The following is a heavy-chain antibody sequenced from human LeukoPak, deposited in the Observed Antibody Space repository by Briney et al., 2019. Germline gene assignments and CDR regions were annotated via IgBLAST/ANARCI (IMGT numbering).Heavy chain of an antibody. CDR1: GFTFSSYG. CDR2: TWYDGSNK. CDR3: ARGRSGDYYYYGMDV. J-gene: IGHJ6*02. V-gene: IGHV3-33*01. Sequence: PGGSLRLSCAASGFTFSSYGMHWVRQAPGKGLEWAAVTWYDGSNKYYADSVKGRFTISRDNSKNTLYLQMNSLRAEDTAVYYCARGRSGDYYYYGMDVWGQGTTVTVSS. D-gene: IGHD6-19*01.